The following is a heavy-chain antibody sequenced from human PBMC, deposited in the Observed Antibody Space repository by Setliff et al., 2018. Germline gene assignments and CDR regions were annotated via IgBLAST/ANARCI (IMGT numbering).Heavy chain of an antibody. J-gene: IGHJ6*02. CDR3: ARDPGPHAAHFRALGYGMDV. V-gene: IGHV3-66*01. Sequence: GESLKISCAASGFTVTDNYMSWVRQAPGKGLEWVSIIYSGGSTYYGDSVKGRFTISRDKSKNTVFLQMNSLRAEDTAVYYCARDPGPHAAHFRALGYGMDVWGQGTTVTVSS. CDR1: GFTVTDNY. CDR2: IYSGGST. D-gene: IGHD6-13*01.